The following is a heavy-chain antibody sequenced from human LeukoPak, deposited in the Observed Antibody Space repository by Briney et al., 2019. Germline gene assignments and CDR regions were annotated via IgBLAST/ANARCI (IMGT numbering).Heavy chain of an antibody. CDR2: INPNSGGT. V-gene: IGHV1-2*02. Sequence: ASVKVSFKASGYTFTGYYMHWVRQAPGQGLEWMGWINPNSGGTNYAQKFQGRVTMTRDTSISTAYMELSRLRSEDTAVYYCAREPRIAVAGSGFDYWGQGTLVTVSS. J-gene: IGHJ4*02. CDR3: AREPRIAVAGSGFDY. CDR1: GYTFTGYY. D-gene: IGHD6-19*01.